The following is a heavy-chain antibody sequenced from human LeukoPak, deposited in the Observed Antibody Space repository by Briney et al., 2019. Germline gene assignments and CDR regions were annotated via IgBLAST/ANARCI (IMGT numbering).Heavy chain of an antibody. D-gene: IGHD1-26*01. CDR2: IYYSGST. J-gene: IGHJ4*02. Sequence: SETLSLTCTVSGGSISSSSYYWGWIRQPPGKGLEWIGSIYYSGSTYYNPSLKSRVTISVDTSKNRFSLKLSSVTAADTAVYYCAREGRGVSVFDYWGQGTLVTVSS. CDR3: AREGRGVSVFDY. V-gene: IGHV4-39*07. CDR1: GGSISSSSYY.